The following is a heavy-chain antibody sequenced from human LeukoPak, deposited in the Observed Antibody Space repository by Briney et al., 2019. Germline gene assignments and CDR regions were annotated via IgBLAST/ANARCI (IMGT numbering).Heavy chain of an antibody. CDR1: GFTFSSYG. CDR2: IWYDGSNK. CDR3: ARLIRDYGDYVDY. J-gene: IGHJ4*02. D-gene: IGHD4-17*01. Sequence: GRSLRLSCAASGFTFSSYGMHWVRQAPGKGLEWVAVIWYDGSNKYYADSVKGRFTISRDNSKNTLYLQMNSLRAEDTAVYYCARLIRDYGDYVDYWGQGTLVTVSS. V-gene: IGHV3-33*01.